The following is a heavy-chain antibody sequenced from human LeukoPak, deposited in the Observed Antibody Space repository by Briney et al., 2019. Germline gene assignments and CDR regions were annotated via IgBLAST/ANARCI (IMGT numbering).Heavy chain of an antibody. CDR2: IVVGSGNT. J-gene: IGHJ4*02. CDR3: AAVGVTYYYDSSGPGGFDY. V-gene: IGHV1-58*02. D-gene: IGHD3-22*01. CDR1: GFTFTSSA. Sequence: SVKVSCKASGFTFTSSAMQWVRQARGQRLEWIGWIVVGSGNTNYAQKFRERVTITRDMSTSTAYTELSSLRSEDTAVYYCAAVGVTYYYDSSGPGGFDYWGQGTLVTVSS.